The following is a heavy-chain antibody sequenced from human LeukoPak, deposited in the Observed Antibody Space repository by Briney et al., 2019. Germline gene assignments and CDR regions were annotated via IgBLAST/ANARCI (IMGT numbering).Heavy chain of an antibody. Sequence: PGGSLRLSCAASGFTFSNHAMSWVGQTQGKGLHWVSVISGSGRTTEYADSVKGRFTISRDNSKNTLSLQMNSLRVEDTAIYYCAKNVVVKRYIDYWGQGTLVTVSS. J-gene: IGHJ4*02. CDR3: AKNVVVKRYIDY. V-gene: IGHV3-23*01. D-gene: IGHD2-15*01. CDR1: GFTFSNHA. CDR2: ISGSGRTT.